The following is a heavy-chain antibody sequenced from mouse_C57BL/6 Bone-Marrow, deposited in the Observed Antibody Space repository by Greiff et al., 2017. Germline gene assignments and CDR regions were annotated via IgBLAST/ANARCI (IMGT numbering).Heavy chain of an antibody. CDR2: IFPGDGDT. J-gene: IGHJ2*01. D-gene: IGHD2-4*01. CDR3: ASWDYDRDY. Sequence: LVKPGASVKISCKASGYAFSSSWMTWVKQRPGKGLEWIGRIFPGDGDTNYNGKFKGKATLTADKSSSTAYMQLSSLTSEDSAVYFCASWDYDRDYWGQGTTLTVSS. V-gene: IGHV1-82*01. CDR1: GYAFSSSW.